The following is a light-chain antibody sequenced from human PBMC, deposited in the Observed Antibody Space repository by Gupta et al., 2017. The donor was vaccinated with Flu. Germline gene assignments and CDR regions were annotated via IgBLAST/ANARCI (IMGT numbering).Light chain of an antibody. CDR3: QVWDSSSDVV. V-gene: IGLV3-21*02. J-gene: IGLJ2*01. Sequence: SYVLTQPPSVSVAPGQTARITCGGNNIGSKSVHWYRQKPGQAPVLVVYDDRDRPSGIPGRFSGSNSGNTATLTISRVEDGDEADYYCQVWDSSSDVVFGGGTKLTVL. CDR1: NIGSKS. CDR2: DDR.